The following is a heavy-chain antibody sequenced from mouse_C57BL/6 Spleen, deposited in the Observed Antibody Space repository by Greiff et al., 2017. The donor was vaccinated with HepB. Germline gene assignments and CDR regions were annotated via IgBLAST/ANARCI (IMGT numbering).Heavy chain of an antibody. V-gene: IGHV1-61*01. Sequence: VQLQQPGAELVRPGSSVKLSCKASGYTFTSYWMDWVKQRPGQGLEWIGNIYPSDSETHYNQKFKDKATLTVDKSSSTAYMQLSSLTSEDSAVYYCAREGGYSNYEGVAYWGQGTLVTVSA. CDR2: IYPSDSET. D-gene: IGHD2-5*01. CDR1: GYTFTSYW. J-gene: IGHJ3*01. CDR3: AREGGYSNYEGVAY.